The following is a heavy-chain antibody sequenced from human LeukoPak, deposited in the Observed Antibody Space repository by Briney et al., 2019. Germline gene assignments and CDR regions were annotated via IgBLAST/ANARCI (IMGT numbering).Heavy chain of an antibody. CDR2: INPNSGGT. D-gene: IGHD2-2*01. Sequence: GASVKVSCKASGYTFTGYYMHWVRQAPGQGLEWMGWINPNSGGTNYAQKFQGRVTMTRDTSISTAYMELSRLRSDDTAVYYCARDRGYCSSTSCFRTNWFDPWGQGTLVAVSS. CDR3: ARDRGYCSSTSCFRTNWFDP. J-gene: IGHJ5*02. CDR1: GYTFTGYY. V-gene: IGHV1-2*02.